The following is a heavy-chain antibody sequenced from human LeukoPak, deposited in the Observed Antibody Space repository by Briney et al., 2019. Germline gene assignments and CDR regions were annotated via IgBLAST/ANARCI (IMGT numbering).Heavy chain of an antibody. D-gene: IGHD5-24*01. CDR3: ARGEMATVYFDY. V-gene: IGHV1-69*05. Sequence: SVKVSCKASGGTFSSYAISWVRQAPAQGLEWMGGIIPIFGTANYAQKFQGRVTITTDESTSTAYMELSSLRSEDTAVYYCARGEMATVYFDYWGQGTLVTVSS. J-gene: IGHJ4*02. CDR2: IIPIFGTA. CDR1: GGTFSSYA.